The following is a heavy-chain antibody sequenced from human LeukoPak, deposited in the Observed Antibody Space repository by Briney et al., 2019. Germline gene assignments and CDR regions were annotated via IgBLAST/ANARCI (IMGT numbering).Heavy chain of an antibody. V-gene: IGHV1-46*01. CDR1: GYTFTSYY. J-gene: IGHJ3*02. D-gene: IGHD5-24*01. CDR3: ARGIEMATIDSAFDI. CDR2: INPSGGST. Sequence: ASVKVSCKASGYTFTSYYMHWVRQAPGEGLEWMGIINPSGGSTSYAQKFQGRVTMTRDMSTSTVYMELSSLRSEDTAVYYCARGIEMATIDSAFDIWGQGTMVTVSS.